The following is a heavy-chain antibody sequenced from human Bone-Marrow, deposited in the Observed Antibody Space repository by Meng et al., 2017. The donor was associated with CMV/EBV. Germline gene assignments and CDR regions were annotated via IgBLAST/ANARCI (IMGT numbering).Heavy chain of an antibody. D-gene: IGHD2-21*01. V-gene: IGHV3-72*01. CDR1: GFTFSSYE. J-gene: IGHJ3*01. CDR3: ARDIADRRDASDF. Sequence: GESLKISCAASGFTFSSYEMNWVRQAPGKGLEWVGRSRSKAKSFSTDYAASVKGRFTISRDDAKSLLYLQMNSLKTEDTAVYYCARDIADRRDASDFWGQGTMVTVSS. CDR2: SRSKAKSFST.